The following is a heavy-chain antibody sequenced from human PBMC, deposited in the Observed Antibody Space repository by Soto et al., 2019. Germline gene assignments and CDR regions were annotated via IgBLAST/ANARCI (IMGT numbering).Heavy chain of an antibody. CDR1: GFTFSTSG. Sequence: QVQLVESGGGVVQPGKSLRLSCGASGFTFSTSGMHWVRQAPGKGLEWVAVIWYDGSNKYYADSGKGRFTISRDNSKNTLYLQMNSLRAEDTAVYYCARDRTAAAIDFDYWGQGTLVTVSS. CDR2: IWYDGSNK. CDR3: ARDRTAAAIDFDY. V-gene: IGHV3-33*01. D-gene: IGHD2-15*01. J-gene: IGHJ4*02.